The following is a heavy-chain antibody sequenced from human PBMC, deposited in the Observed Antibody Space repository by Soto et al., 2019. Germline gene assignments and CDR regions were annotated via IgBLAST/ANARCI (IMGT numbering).Heavy chain of an antibody. J-gene: IGHJ4*02. CDR3: AKASKVYTGYALDY. V-gene: IGHV3-23*01. D-gene: IGHD5-12*01. CDR2: ISGSGSST. CDR1: GFSFSGYA. Sequence: EVQLLESGGGLVQPGGSLRLSCAASGFSFSGYAMSWVRQAPGKGLEWVSAISGSGSSTYYSDSVRGRFTISRDNANNTLSLQLNSLRAEDTAVYVCAKASKVYTGYALDYWGQGTLVTVSP.